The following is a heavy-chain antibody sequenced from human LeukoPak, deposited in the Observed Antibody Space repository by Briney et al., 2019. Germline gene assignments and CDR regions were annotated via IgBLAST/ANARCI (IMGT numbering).Heavy chain of an antibody. D-gene: IGHD3-10*01. CDR3: ARAYYGSGALDY. Sequence: PSQTLSLTCTVSGGSISSGSYYWSWIRQPAGKGLEWIGRIYTSGSTNYNPSLKSRVTISVDTSKNQFSLKLSSVTAADTAVYYCARAYYGSGALDYWGQGTLVTVSS. V-gene: IGHV4-61*02. CDR1: GGSISSGSYY. J-gene: IGHJ4*02. CDR2: IYTSGST.